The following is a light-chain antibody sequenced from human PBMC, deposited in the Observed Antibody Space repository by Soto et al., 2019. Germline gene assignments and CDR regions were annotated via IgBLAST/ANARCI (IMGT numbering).Light chain of an antibody. CDR2: GAS. CDR3: QQYGSATIT. CDR1: QSVSSN. J-gene: IGKJ5*01. V-gene: IGKV3-20*01. Sequence: ELVMTQSPATLSVSPGEGATLSCRASQSVSSNLAWYQQKPGQAPRLLIYGASSRATGIPDRFSGSGSGTDFTLTISRLEPEDFALYHCQQYGSATITFGQGTRLEVK.